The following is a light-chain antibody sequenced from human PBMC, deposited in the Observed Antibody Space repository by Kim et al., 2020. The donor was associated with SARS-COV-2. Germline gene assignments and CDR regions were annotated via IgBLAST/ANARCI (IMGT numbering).Light chain of an antibody. V-gene: IGLV4-60*03. CDR3: EAWDRNTWV. Sequence: SVKLTCPLSSGHSSLIIAWHQQQPGKAPRYLMRLEGSGSYNKGSGVPARFSGSSSGADRYLTISHLQSEDEADYYCEAWDRNTWVFGGGTQLTVL. CDR1: SGHSSLI. J-gene: IGLJ3*02. CDR2: LEGSGSY.